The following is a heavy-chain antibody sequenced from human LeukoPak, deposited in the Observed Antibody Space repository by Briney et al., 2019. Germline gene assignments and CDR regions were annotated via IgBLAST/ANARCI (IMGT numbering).Heavy chain of an antibody. D-gene: IGHD6-13*01. CDR3: ARDRDSSGWYDAFDI. J-gene: IGHJ3*02. V-gene: IGHV1-69*01. CDR1: GGTFSSYA. CDR2: IIPIFGTA. Sequence: GDSVTVSCKASGGTFSSYAIRWVRQAPGQGLEWMGGIIPIFGTANYAQKLQGRVTITADESTSTAYMELSSLRSEDTAVYYCARDRDSSGWYDAFDIWGQGTMVTVSS.